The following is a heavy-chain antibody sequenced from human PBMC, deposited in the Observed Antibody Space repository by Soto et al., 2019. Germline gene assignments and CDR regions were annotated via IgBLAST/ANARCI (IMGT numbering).Heavy chain of an antibody. CDR3: ARDREAARPRDASDI. Sequence: ASVMVSCKASGYTFTSYGISWVRQAPGQRLEWMGWISAYNGNTNYAQKLQGRVTMTTDTSTSTAYMELRSLRSDDTAVYYCARDREAARPRDASDIWGQGTMVTVSS. J-gene: IGHJ3*02. CDR1: GYTFTSYG. D-gene: IGHD6-6*01. V-gene: IGHV1-18*01. CDR2: ISAYNGNT.